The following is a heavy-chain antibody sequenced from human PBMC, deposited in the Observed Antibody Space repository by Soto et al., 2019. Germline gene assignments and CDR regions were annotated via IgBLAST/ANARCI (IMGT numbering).Heavy chain of an antibody. CDR2: ISYSERT. CDR1: GYSISSYY. Sequence: PSEALALSCEVSGYSISSYYWSWIRQPPGKGLEWIGSISYSERTNYNPSLKSRVTISVDTSKNQFSLKLSSVTAADTAVYYCARATAMAPWFFDYWGQGTLVTV. D-gene: IGHD5-18*01. J-gene: IGHJ4*02. CDR3: ARATAMAPWFFDY. V-gene: IGHV4-59*01.